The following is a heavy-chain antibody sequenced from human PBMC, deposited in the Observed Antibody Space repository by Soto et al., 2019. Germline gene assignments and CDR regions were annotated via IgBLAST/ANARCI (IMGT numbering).Heavy chain of an antibody. CDR1: GVSVCSYM. CDR3: AKDSNNPTYYSHYALDV. V-gene: IGHV3-48*01. CDR2: ISFSSGTI. J-gene: IGHJ6*02. D-gene: IGHD1-1*01. Sequence: WSLRLGCASCGVSVCSYMMNVFFQAPGKGLEWISFISFSSGTIYYADSVKGRFTISRDNAKSSLHLQMNSLRAEDTAIYYCAKDSNNPTYYSHYALDVWGQGTTVTVSS.